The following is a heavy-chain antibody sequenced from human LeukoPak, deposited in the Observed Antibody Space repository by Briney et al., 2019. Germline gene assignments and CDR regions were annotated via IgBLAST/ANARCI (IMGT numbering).Heavy chain of an antibody. CDR3: ARQEGRFDY. CDR1: GGSISRSSYY. J-gene: IGHJ4*02. Sequence: SETLSLTCTVSGGSISRSSYYWAWIRRPPGKELEWIGSIHYSGTTYYKPSLKSRVTISVDTSKNQFPLKLTSVSAEDTAIYYCARQEGRFDYWGQGTLVTVSS. V-gene: IGHV4-39*01. CDR2: IHYSGTT.